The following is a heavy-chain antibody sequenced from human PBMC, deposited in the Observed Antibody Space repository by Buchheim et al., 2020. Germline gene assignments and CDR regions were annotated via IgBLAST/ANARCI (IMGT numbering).Heavy chain of an antibody. Sequence: QVQLVESGGGVVQPGRSLRLSCAASGFTFSSYGMHWVRQAPGKGLEWVAFIRYDGSNKYYADSVKCRFTISRDNSKNTLYLQMNSLRAEDTAVYYCAKDSENSGYSYGSIDYWGQGTL. CDR3: AKDSENSGYSYGSIDY. V-gene: IGHV3-30*02. J-gene: IGHJ4*02. CDR1: GFTFSSYG. D-gene: IGHD5-18*01. CDR2: IRYDGSNK.